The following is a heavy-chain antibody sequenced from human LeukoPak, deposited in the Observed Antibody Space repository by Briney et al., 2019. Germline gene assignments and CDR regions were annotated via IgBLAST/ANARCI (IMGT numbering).Heavy chain of an antibody. D-gene: IGHD1-26*01. CDR3: ARVQSGSYYYYYYYYGMDV. Sequence: GRSLRLSCAVSGFTFDDYAMQWVRQAPGKGLEWVSGISWNSGSIDYADSVKGRFTISRDNAKNSLYLQMNSLRAEDTAVYYCARVQSGSYYYYYYYYGMDVWGQGTTVTVSS. CDR2: ISWNSGSI. J-gene: IGHJ6*02. CDR1: GFTFDDYA. V-gene: IGHV3-9*01.